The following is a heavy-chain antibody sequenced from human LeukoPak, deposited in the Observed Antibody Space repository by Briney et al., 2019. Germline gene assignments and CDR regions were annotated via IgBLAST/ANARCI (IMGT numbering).Heavy chain of an antibody. D-gene: IGHD3-3*01. V-gene: IGHV1-46*01. CDR2: INPSGGST. J-gene: IGHJ4*02. CDR3: ARAPRSRAYYDFWSGFDY. Sequence: ASVKVSCKASGYTFTSYYIHWVRQAPGQGLEWMGIINPSGGSTTYAQKFQGRVAMTRDTSTGTAYMVLSILRSEDTAVYYCARAPRSRAYYDFWSGFDYWGQGTLVTVSS. CDR1: GYTFTSYY.